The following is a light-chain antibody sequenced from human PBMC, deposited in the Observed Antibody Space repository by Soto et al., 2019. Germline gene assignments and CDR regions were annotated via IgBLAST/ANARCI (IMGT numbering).Light chain of an antibody. J-gene: IGKJ4*01. CDR1: QSVSSY. CDR2: DAS. CDR3: QQRSNWPPGIT. Sequence: EIVLTQSPATLSLSPGERATLSCRASQSVSSYLAWYQQKPGQAPRLLIYDASNSATGIPARFSGSGSGTDFTLSISSLEPEDFAVYDCQQRSNWPPGITFGGCTKVESK. V-gene: IGKV3-11*01.